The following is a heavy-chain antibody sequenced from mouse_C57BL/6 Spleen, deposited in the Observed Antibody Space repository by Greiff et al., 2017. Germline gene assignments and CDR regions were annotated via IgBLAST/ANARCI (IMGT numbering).Heavy chain of an antibody. V-gene: IGHV5-4*03. D-gene: IGHD3-2*02. CDR1: GFTFSSYA. Sequence: EVMLVESGGGLVKPGGSLKLSCAASGFTFSSYAMSWVRQTPEKRLEWVATISDGGSYTYYPDNVKGRFTISRDNAKNNLYLQMSHLKSEDTAMYYWARGPRDSSGDAWFAYGGQGTLVTVSA. CDR3: ARGPRDSSGDAWFAY. CDR2: ISDGGSYT. J-gene: IGHJ3*01.